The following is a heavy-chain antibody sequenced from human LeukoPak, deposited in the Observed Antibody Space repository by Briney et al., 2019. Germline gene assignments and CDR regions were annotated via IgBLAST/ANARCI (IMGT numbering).Heavy chain of an antibody. CDR3: ARQGTLTSRRGGPSWFDP. CDR2: MSYIGTA. CDR1: GGSISSTSYY. V-gene: IGHV4-39*01. J-gene: IGHJ5*02. D-gene: IGHD3-10*01. Sequence: PSGTLSLTCTVSGGSISSTSYYWGWIRQPPGKGLEWIGSMSYIGTAYYNPSLKSRLTISVDTSNSQFSLKLTSVTAADTAVYYCARQGTLTSRRGGPSWFDPWGQGTLVTVSS.